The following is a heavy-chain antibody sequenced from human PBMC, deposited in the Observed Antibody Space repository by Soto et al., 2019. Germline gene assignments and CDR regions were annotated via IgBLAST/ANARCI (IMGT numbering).Heavy chain of an antibody. CDR3: VKVLGPLWGNYGLDV. V-gene: IGHV3-23*01. CDR2: ISSSGGGA. D-gene: IGHD3-3*02. CDR1: GFTFGNFA. J-gene: IGHJ6*02. Sequence: EMQLLESGGGLVQPGGSLRLSCAASGFTFGNFAMSWVRQAPGKGLEWVSSISSSGGGAFYADSVKGRFTISRDNSKETLFLQVSSLRAEDTAVYYWVKVLGPLWGNYGLDVWGQGATVTVSS.